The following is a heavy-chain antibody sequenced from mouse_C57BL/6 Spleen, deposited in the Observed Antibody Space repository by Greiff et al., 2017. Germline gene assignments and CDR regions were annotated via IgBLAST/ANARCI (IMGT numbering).Heavy chain of an antibody. D-gene: IGHD3-3*01. J-gene: IGHJ2*01. V-gene: IGHV1-42*01. Sequence: VQLKESGPELVKPGASVKISCKASGYSFTGYYMNWVKQSPEKSLEWIGEINPSTGGTTYNQKFKAKATLTVDKSSSTAYMQLKSLTSEDSAVYYCARGTYYCDYWGQGTTLTVSS. CDR3: ARGTYYCDY. CDR1: GYSFTGYY. CDR2: INPSTGGT.